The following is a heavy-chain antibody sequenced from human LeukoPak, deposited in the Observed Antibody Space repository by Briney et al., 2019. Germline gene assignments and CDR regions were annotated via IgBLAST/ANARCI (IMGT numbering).Heavy chain of an antibody. J-gene: IGHJ6*03. CDR3: PKDSGIQLWLLAPRHYYYMDV. Sequence: GGTLRLSCAASGFTFSSYGMSWVRQAPGKGLEWVSAICGSGGSTYYADSVKGRFTISRDNSKNTLYLQMKSLRDEGTAVYYCPKDSGIQLWLLAPRHYYYMDVWGKGTTVTISS. D-gene: IGHD5-18*01. CDR2: ICGSGGST. CDR1: GFTFSSYG. V-gene: IGHV3-23*01.